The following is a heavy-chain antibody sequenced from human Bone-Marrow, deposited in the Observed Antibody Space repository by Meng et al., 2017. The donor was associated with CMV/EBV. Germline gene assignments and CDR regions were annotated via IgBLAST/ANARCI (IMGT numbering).Heavy chain of an antibody. Sequence: ASVKVSCKASGYTFMGYGMSWVRLAPGQGLEWMGWINGYNGNTKYAQKLQGRVTMTADTSTTTAYMELRRLRSDDTAVYYCARGAIVKVPTEMGDYYHNYGVDVWGQGTTVTVSS. CDR2: INGYNGNT. D-gene: IGHD2/OR15-2a*01. J-gene: IGHJ6*02. CDR3: ARGAIVKVPTEMGDYYHNYGVDV. CDR1: GYTFMGYG. V-gene: IGHV1-18*01.